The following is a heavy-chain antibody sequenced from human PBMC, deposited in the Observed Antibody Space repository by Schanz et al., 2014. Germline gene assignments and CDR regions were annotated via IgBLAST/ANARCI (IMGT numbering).Heavy chain of an antibody. V-gene: IGHV3-30*02. J-gene: IGHJ3*01. CDR3: ARDSRYCTGVDCKGDAFDL. CDR1: GFIFSNHG. CDR2: IQHDGSRT. D-gene: IGHD2-8*02. Sequence: QAELVESGGGVVQPGGSLRLSCEASGFIFSNHGMNWVRQAPGKGLEWVAFIQHDGSRTYYTASLKGRVTISRDNAKNSLYLQLNSLTAEDTAVYHCARDSRYCTGVDCKGDAFDLWGQGTLVTVSS.